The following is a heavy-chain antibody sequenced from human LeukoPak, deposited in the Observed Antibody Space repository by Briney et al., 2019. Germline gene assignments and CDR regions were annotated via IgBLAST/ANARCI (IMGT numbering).Heavy chain of an antibody. CDR1: GFTFSTYS. Sequence: GGSLRLSCAASGFTFSTYSMNWVRQAPGKGLEWVSYISSRTGTTIYYADSVKGRFTVSRDNSKNTLYLQMNSLRAEDTAVYYCARGPLTGRWPDMGFDYWGQGTLVTVSS. CDR2: ISSRTGTTI. CDR3: ARGPLTGRWPDMGFDY. V-gene: IGHV3-48*01. J-gene: IGHJ4*02. D-gene: IGHD5-24*01.